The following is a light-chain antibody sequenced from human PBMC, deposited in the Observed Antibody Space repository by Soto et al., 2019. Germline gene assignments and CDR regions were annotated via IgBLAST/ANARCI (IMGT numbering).Light chain of an antibody. CDR2: INNDGSH. V-gene: IGLV4-69*02. J-gene: IGLJ3*02. CDR1: SGHNSYA. CDR3: QTWGTGPWV. Sequence: QLVLTQSTSASASLGASVKLTCTLSSGHNSYAIAWHQQQPEKGPRYVMKINNDGSHIKGDGIPDRFSGSSSGAERYLTISSLQSEDEADYYCQTWGTGPWVFGGGTKLTVL.